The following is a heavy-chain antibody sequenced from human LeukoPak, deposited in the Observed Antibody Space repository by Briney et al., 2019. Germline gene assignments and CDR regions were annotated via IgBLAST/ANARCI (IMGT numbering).Heavy chain of an antibody. CDR3: ARGPTRSYYMDV. CDR2: IYYSGST. J-gene: IGHJ6*03. D-gene: IGHD4-11*01. Sequence: PSETLSLTCTVSGGSISSSSYYWGWIRQPPGKGLEWSGSIYYSGSTYYNPSLKSRVTISVDTSKNQFSLKLSSVTAADTAVYYCARGPTRSYYMDVWGKGATVTVSS. V-gene: IGHV4-39*07. CDR1: GGSISSSSYY.